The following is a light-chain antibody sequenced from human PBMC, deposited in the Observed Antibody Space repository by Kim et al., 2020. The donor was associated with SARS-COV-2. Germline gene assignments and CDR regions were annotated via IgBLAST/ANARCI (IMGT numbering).Light chain of an antibody. CDR2: RAS. J-gene: IGKJ3*01. V-gene: IGKV3-20*01. CDR1: QSVSGSN. CDR3: QQYGNSPFT. Sequence: EIVLTQSPDTLSLSPGERATLSCRASQSVSGSNLAWYQQKPGQAPRLLIYRASTRATDIPDRFSGSGSGTDFTHTISRLEPEDFAVYYCQQYGNSPFTFGPGTKVDIK.